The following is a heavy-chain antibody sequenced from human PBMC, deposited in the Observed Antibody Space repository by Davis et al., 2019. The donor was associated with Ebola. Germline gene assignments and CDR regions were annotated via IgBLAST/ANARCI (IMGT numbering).Heavy chain of an antibody. J-gene: IGHJ6*03. D-gene: IGHD5-24*01. CDR2: INTDGDNT. V-gene: IGHV3-74*01. Sequence: GESLKISCAASGFTFSTYWMHWVRQLPGKGLVWVSRINTDGDNTSYADSVEGRFTVSRDNAKNSLFLQMNSLRAEDTAVYFCATFNWYYMDVWGKGTRVTVSS. CDR3: ATFNWYYMDV. CDR1: GFTFSTYW.